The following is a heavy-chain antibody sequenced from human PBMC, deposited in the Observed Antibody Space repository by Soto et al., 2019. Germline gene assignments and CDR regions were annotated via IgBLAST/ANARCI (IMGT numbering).Heavy chain of an antibody. J-gene: IGHJ4*02. V-gene: IGHV1-2*04. Sequence: QVQLVQSGAGVKKPGASVKVSCKASGYTFTGYFMHWWRQAPGQGLGWMGWINPNSGGTNYAQKFQGWVTMTRDTSISTAYMELSRLRSDDTAVYYCARGGHYDYVWGSYRPSDFDYWGQGTLVTVSS. CDR2: INPNSGGT. D-gene: IGHD3-16*02. CDR3: ARGGHYDYVWGSYRPSDFDY. CDR1: GYTFTGYF.